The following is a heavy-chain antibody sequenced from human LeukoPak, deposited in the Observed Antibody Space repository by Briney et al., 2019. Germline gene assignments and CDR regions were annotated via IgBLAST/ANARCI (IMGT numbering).Heavy chain of an antibody. CDR3: ARSNCGGDCYFDY. V-gene: IGHV1-8*03. D-gene: IGHD2-21*01. CDR1: GYTFTSYD. Sequence: ASVKVSCKASGYTFTSYDINWVRQATGQGLEWMGWMNPNSGNTGYAQKFLGRVTITRNTSISTAYMELSSLRSEDTAVYYCARSNCGGDCYFDYWGQGTLVTVSS. J-gene: IGHJ4*02. CDR2: MNPNSGNT.